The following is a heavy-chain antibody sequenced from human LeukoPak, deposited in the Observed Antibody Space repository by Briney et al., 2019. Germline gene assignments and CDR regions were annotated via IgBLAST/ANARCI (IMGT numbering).Heavy chain of an antibody. CDR3: AKASSGYYLQLDY. J-gene: IGHJ4*02. V-gene: IGHV3-43D*03. D-gene: IGHD3-22*01. CDR1: GFTFSSYA. CDR2: ISWDGGST. Sequence: GGSLRLSCAASGFTFSSYAMSWVRQAPGKGLEWVSLISWDGGSTYYADSVKGRFTISRDNSKNSLYLQMNSLRAEDTALYYCAKASSGYYLQLDYWGQGTLVTVSS.